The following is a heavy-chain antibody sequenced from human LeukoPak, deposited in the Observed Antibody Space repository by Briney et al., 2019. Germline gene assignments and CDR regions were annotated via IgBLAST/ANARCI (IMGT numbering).Heavy chain of an antibody. J-gene: IGHJ4*02. Sequence: GESLNISCKASGYSFTTYWIGWVRQMPGKGLEWMGIIYPGGSDTRYTPSFQGQVTISVDKSISTAYLQWRSLKASDTATYYCARHKSADYWGQGTLVTVSS. CDR3: ARHKSADY. CDR2: IYPGGSDT. CDR1: GYSFTTYW. V-gene: IGHV5-51*01.